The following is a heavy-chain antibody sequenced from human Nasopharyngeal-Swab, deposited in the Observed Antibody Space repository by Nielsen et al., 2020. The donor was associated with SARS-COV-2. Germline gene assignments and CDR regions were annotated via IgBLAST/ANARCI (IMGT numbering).Heavy chain of an antibody. CDR1: GYTFTGYY. Sequence: ASVKVSCNASGYTFTGYYMHWVRRAPGQGLEWMGRINPNSGGTNYAQKFQGRVTMTRDTSISTAYMELSRLRSDDTAVYYCARDGARYNWNDYYYYGMDVWGQGTTVTVSS. J-gene: IGHJ6*02. V-gene: IGHV1-2*06. D-gene: IGHD1-1*01. CDR3: ARDGARYNWNDYYYYGMDV. CDR2: INPNSGGT.